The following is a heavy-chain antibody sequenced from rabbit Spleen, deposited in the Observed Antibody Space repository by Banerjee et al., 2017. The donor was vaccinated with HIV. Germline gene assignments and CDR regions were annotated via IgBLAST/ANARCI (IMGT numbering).Heavy chain of an antibody. CDR3: ARDTSSSFSSYGMVL. D-gene: IGHD1-1*01. V-gene: IGHV1S40*01. CDR2: IYTGNSKS. CDR1: GFSFRSIYD. J-gene: IGHJ6*01. Sequence: VESGGGLAQPGASLTLTCTVSGFSFRSIYDMCWGRQAPGKGLEWLACIYTGNSKSYIAGWAIGHFTISRTSSTTVTLQMTSLTVADTATYFCARDTSSSFSSYGMVLWGPGTLVTVS.